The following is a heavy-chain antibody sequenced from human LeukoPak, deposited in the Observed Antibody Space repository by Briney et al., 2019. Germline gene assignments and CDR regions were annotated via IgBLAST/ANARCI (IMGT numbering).Heavy chain of an antibody. V-gene: IGHV3-21*01. CDR3: AKEKGQWESPDY. CDR1: GFTFSSYS. J-gene: IGHJ4*02. Sequence: PGGSLRLSCAASGFTFSSYSMNWVRQAPGKGLEWVSSISSSSSYIYYADSVKGRFTISRDNSKNTLSLQMDSLTSEDTALYYCAKEKGQWESPDYWGQGTLVAVSS. CDR2: ISSSSSYI. D-gene: IGHD1-26*01.